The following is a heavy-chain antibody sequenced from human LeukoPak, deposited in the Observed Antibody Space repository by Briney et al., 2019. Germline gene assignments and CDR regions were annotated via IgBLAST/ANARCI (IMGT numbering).Heavy chain of an antibody. CDR1: GFTLSSYW. CDR2: MNSDGSST. Sequence: GWTLRLSCAASGFTLSSYWMHWVRQAPGKGLVWVSRMNSDGSSTTYADSVKGRFTISRDNAKNTLYQQMNSLRAEDTAVYYCARVVSYYGSIYRLLDLWGRGTLVTVSS. J-gene: IGHJ2*01. V-gene: IGHV3-74*01. CDR3: ARVVSYYGSIYRLLDL. D-gene: IGHD3-10*01.